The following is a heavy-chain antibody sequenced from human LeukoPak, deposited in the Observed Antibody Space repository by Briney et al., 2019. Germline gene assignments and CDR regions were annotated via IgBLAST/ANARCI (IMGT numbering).Heavy chain of an antibody. V-gene: IGHV3-30*03. CDR3: ASLVGAIPFDY. D-gene: IGHD1-26*01. Sequence: AGGSLRFSCAASGFTFSSYGMQWVRQAPGKGVEWVAVISYDGSNKYYADSVKGRFTISRDNSKNTLYLQMNSLRAEDTAVYYCASLVGAIPFDYWGQGTLVTVSS. J-gene: IGHJ4*02. CDR2: ISYDGSNK. CDR1: GFTFSSYG.